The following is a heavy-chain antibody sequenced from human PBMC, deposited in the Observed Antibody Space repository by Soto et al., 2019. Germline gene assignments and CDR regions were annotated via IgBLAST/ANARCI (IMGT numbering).Heavy chain of an antibody. J-gene: IGHJ6*03. V-gene: IGHV1-18*01. CDR2: ISAYNGNT. Sequence: QVQLVQSGAEVKKPGASVKVSCKASGYTFTSYGISWVRQAPGQGLEWMGWISAYNGNTNYAQKLQGRVTMTTDTSTSTAYMELRSLRSDDTAVYYCARGRWSRIAARGSADYYYYMDVWGKGTTVTVSS. CDR1: GYTFTSYG. CDR3: ARGRWSRIAARGSADYYYYMDV. D-gene: IGHD6-6*01.